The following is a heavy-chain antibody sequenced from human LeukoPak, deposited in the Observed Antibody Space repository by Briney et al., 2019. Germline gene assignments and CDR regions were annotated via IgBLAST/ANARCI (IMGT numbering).Heavy chain of an antibody. V-gene: IGHV4-59*01. CDR2: IYYSGST. CDR3: ARESPPGFDY. Sequence: PSETLPLTCTVSGGSISSYSWSWIRQPPGKGLEWIGYIYYSGSTNYNPSLKSRVTISVDTSKNQFSLKLSSVTAADTAVYYCARESPPGFDYWGQGTLVTVSS. J-gene: IGHJ4*02. CDR1: GGSISSYS.